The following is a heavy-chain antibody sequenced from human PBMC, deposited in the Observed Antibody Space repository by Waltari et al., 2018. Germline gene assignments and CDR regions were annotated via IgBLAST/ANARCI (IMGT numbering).Heavy chain of an antibody. CDR2: IKQDGSEK. D-gene: IGHD3-3*01. Sequence: EVQLVESGGGLVQPGGSLRLSCAASGFTFSSYWMSWVRQAPGKGLEWVANIKQDGSEKYYVDSVKGRFTISRDNAKNSLYLQMNSLRAEDTAVYYCARGFWSGYSIGLWDYWGQGTLVTVSS. J-gene: IGHJ4*02. CDR3: ARGFWSGYSIGLWDY. CDR1: GFTFSSYW. V-gene: IGHV3-7*01.